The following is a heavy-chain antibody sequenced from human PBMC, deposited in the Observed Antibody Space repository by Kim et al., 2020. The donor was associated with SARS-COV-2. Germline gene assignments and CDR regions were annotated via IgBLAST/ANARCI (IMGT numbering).Heavy chain of an antibody. J-gene: IGHJ6*02. V-gene: IGHV3-30*18. D-gene: IGHD3-9*01. CDR1: GFTFSSYG. CDR3: AKEAEQGYFDWLSPSYYYYYYGMDV. CDR2: ISYDGSNK. Sequence: GGSLRHSCAASGFTFSSYGMHWVRQAPGKGLEWVAVISYDGSNKYYADSVKGRFTISRDNSKNTLYLQMNSLRAEDTAVYYCAKEAEQGYFDWLSPSYYYYYYGMDVWGQGTTVTVSS.